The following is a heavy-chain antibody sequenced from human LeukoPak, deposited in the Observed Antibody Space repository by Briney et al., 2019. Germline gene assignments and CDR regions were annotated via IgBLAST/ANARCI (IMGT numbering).Heavy chain of an antibody. CDR1: GYTFTTYY. Sequence: EASVKVSCKASGYTFTTYYMHWVRQAPGQGLEWMGIINPSGGSTSYAQKFQGRVTMTRDTSTSTVYMELSSLRSEDTALYYCARLGGGYNSLDYWGQGTLVTVSS. CDR3: ARLGGGYNSLDY. CDR2: INPSGGST. J-gene: IGHJ4*02. D-gene: IGHD5-24*01. V-gene: IGHV1-46*01.